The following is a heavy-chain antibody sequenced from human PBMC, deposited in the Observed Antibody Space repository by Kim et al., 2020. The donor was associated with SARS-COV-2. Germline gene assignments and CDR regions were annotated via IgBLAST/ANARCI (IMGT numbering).Heavy chain of an antibody. CDR3: ASQGLWFGEWNYYYYGMDV. J-gene: IGHJ6*02. Sequence: ASVKVSCKASGYTFTSYAMHWVRQAPGQRLEWMGWINAGNGNTKYSQKFQGRVTITRDTSASTAYMELSSLRSEDTAVYYCASQGLWFGEWNYYYYGMDVWGQGTTVTVSS. D-gene: IGHD3-10*01. CDR2: INAGNGNT. CDR1: GYTFTSYA. V-gene: IGHV1-3*01.